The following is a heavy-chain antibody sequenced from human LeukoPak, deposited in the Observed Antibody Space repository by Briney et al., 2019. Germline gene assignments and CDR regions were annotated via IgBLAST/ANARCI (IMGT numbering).Heavy chain of an antibody. J-gene: IGHJ4*02. V-gene: IGHV3-23*01. Sequence: GGSLRLSCAASGFTFSGYAMSWVRRAPGKGLEWVSGISTSGGSASYADSVKGRFTISRDNPRNTLFMEMNSLRAEDTALYYCAIMHPYYDGPGHWVQWGQGTLVTVSS. D-gene: IGHD3-22*01. CDR3: AIMHPYYDGPGHWVQ. CDR2: ISTSGGSA. CDR1: GFTFSGYA.